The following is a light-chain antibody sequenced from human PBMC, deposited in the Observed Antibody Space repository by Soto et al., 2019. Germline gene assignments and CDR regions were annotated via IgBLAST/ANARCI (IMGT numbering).Light chain of an antibody. J-gene: IGKJ1*01. CDR3: QQYGSSSWT. CDR1: QSVSSSY. V-gene: IGKV3-20*01. CDR2: GAS. Sequence: EIVLTQSPGTLSLSPGERATLSCRASQSVSSSYFAWYQQRFGQAPRLLIYGASSRATGIPDRFSVSGSGTDFTLTISRLEPEVFSVYYCQQYGSSSWTFGQGTKVEIK.